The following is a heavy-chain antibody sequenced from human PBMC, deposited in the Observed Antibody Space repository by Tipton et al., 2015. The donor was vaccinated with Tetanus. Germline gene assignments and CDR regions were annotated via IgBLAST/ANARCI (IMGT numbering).Heavy chain of an antibody. CDR3: ARANYNFPKKGPFVS. J-gene: IGHJ4*02. CDR1: GGSVRSGDYQ. V-gene: IGHV4-61*08. Sequence: TLSLTCTVSGGSVRSGDYQWNWIRQPPGKGLEWLAYISYSGSTNSNYALKSRITISRDTSKNQISLKLTSVTAADTAVYYCARANYNFPKKGPFVSWGQGTLVIVSS. D-gene: IGHD3-3*01. CDR2: ISYSGST.